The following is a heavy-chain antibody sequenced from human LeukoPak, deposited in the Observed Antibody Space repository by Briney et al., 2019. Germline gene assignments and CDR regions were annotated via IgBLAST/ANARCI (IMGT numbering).Heavy chain of an antibody. V-gene: IGHV4-34*01. CDR3: ARAVLWGYCSSTSCYNWFDP. D-gene: IGHD2-2*01. Sequence: SETLSLTCAVYGGSFSGYYWSWIRQPPGKGLERIGEINHSGSTNYNPSLKSRVTISVDTSKNQFSLKLSSVTAADTAVYYCARAVLWGYCSSTSCYNWFDPWGQGTLVTVSS. CDR2: INHSGST. CDR1: GGSFSGYY. J-gene: IGHJ5*02.